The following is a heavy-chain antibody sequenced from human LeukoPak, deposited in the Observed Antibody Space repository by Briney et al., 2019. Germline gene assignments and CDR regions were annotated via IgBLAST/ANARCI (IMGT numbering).Heavy chain of an antibody. J-gene: IGHJ4*02. Sequence: TSETLSLTCTVSGGSISSYYWSWIRQPPGKDLEWIGNIYHSGSTCYNPSLKSRVTISVDTSKNQFSLRLTSVTAADTAVYYCARKPTAQTFDYWGQGTLVTVSS. V-gene: IGHV4-59*04. CDR1: GGSISSYY. CDR2: IYHSGST. D-gene: IGHD1-14*01. CDR3: ARKPTAQTFDY.